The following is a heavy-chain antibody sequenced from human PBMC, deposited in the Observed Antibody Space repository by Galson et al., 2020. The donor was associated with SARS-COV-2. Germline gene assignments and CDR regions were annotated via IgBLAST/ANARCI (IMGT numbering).Heavy chain of an antibody. CDR3: TTDNGDYGPGWFDP. Sequence: GGSLRLSCAASGFTFSNAWMSWVRQAPGKGLEWVGRIKSKTDGGTTDYAAPVKGRFTISRDDSKNTLYLQMNSLKTEDTAVYYCTTDNGDYGPGWFDPWGQGTLVTVSS. J-gene: IGHJ5*02. V-gene: IGHV3-15*01. D-gene: IGHD4-17*01. CDR1: GFTFSNAW. CDR2: IKSKTDGGTT.